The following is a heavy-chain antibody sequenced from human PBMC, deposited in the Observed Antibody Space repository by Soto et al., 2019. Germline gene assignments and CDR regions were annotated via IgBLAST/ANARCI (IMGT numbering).Heavy chain of an antibody. V-gene: IGHV3-23*01. CDR2: LSGSGDKT. CDR1: GFNFDTYA. Sequence: GGSLRLSCTTSGFNFDTYAMSWVRQAPGKGLEWVSGLSGSGDKTYYADSVKGRFTISRDNSKNTLYLQINNLRTEDTAVYHCARLECSGGSCFSGRLIDYHQYYMDVWGKGTTVTVSS. D-gene: IGHD2-15*01. CDR3: ARLECSGGSCFSGRLIDYHQYYMDV. J-gene: IGHJ6*03.